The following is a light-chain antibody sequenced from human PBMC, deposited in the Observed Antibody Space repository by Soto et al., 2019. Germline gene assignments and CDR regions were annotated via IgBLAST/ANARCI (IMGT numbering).Light chain of an antibody. CDR1: SSNIGAGYD. Sequence: QSVLTQPPSVSGAPGQRVSISCTGSSSNIGAGYDVHWYQQLPGTAPKLLIYGNNNRPSGVPDRFAGSRSGASASLAITGLQAEDEGDYYCQSCDSRLSGVVFGGGTKVTVL. V-gene: IGLV1-40*01. J-gene: IGLJ2*01. CDR3: QSCDSRLSGVV. CDR2: GNN.